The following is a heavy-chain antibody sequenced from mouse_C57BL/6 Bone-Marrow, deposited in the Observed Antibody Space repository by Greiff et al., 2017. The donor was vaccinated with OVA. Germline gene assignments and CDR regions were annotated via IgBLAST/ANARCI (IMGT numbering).Heavy chain of an antibody. Sequence: VKLKESGPGLVQPSQSLSITCTVSGFSLTSYGVHWVRQSPGKGLEWLGVIWSGGSTDYNAAFISRLSISKDNSKSQVFFKMNSLQADDTAIYYCATLPYGNFLYAMDYWGQGTSVTVSS. J-gene: IGHJ4*01. CDR1: GFSLTSYG. V-gene: IGHV2-2*01. CDR2: IWSGGST. CDR3: ATLPYGNFLYAMDY. D-gene: IGHD2-1*01.